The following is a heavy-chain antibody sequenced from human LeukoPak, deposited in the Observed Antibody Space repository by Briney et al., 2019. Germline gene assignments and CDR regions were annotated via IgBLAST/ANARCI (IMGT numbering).Heavy chain of an antibody. D-gene: IGHD6-19*01. V-gene: IGHV4-39*07. Sequence: SETLSLTCTVSGGSISSSSYYWGWIRQPPGKGLEWIGSIYYSGSTYYNPSLKSRVTISVDTSKNQFSLKLSSVTAADTAVYYCARDSTYSSGSGAFDYWGPGTLVIVSS. J-gene: IGHJ4*02. CDR2: IYYSGST. CDR1: GGSISSSSYY. CDR3: ARDSTYSSGSGAFDY.